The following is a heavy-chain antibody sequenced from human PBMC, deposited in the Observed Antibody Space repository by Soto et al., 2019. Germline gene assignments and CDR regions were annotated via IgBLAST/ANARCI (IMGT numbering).Heavy chain of an antibody. CDR1: GFTFSSYG. CDR3: AKVLYSGLRGYYYYYGMDV. CDR2: ISYDGSNK. V-gene: IGHV3-30*18. Sequence: GGSLRLSCAASGFTFSSYGMHWVRQAPGKGLEWVAVISYDGSNKYYADSVKGRFTISRDNSKNTLYLQMNSLRAEDTAVYYCAKVLYSGLRGYYYYYGMDVWGQGTTVTVSS. J-gene: IGHJ6*02. D-gene: IGHD1-26*01.